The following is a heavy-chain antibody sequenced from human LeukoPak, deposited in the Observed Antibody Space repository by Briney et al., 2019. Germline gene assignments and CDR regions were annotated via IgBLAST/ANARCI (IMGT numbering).Heavy chain of an antibody. CDR3: ARDRLIAAAGTVWYSDL. Sequence: SVKVSCKASGGTFSSYAISWVRQAPGQGLEWMGGIIPIFGTANYAQKFQGRVTITTDESTSTAYMELSSLRSEDTAVYYCARDRLIAAAGTVWYSDLWGRGTLVTVSS. J-gene: IGHJ2*01. CDR2: IIPIFGTA. V-gene: IGHV1-69*05. D-gene: IGHD6-13*01. CDR1: GGTFSSYA.